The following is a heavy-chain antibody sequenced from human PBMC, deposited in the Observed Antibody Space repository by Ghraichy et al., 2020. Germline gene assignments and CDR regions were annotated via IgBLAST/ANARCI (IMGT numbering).Heavy chain of an antibody. J-gene: IGHJ6*02. V-gene: IGHV6-1*01. CDR1: GDSVSSNSAA. CDR2: TYYRSKWYN. Sequence: SQTLSLTCAISGDSVSSNSAAWNWIRQSPSRGLEWLGRTYYRSKWYNDYAVSVKSRITINPDTSKNQFSLQLNSVTPEDTAVYYCARERSSSSTPPVRYYGMDVWGQGTTVTVSS. D-gene: IGHD6-13*01. CDR3: ARERSSSSTPPVRYYGMDV.